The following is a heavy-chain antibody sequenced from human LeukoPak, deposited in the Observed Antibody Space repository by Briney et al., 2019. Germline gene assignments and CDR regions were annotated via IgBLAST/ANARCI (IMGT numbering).Heavy chain of an antibody. CDR1: GFTFSSYG. Sequence: PGESLRLSCAASGFTFSSYGMHWVRQAPGKGLEWVAVISYDGSNKYYADSVKGRFTISRDNSKNTLYLQMNSLRAEDTAVYYCAKGLDCSSTSCLNSYWGQGTLVTVSS. CDR2: ISYDGSNK. D-gene: IGHD2-2*01. V-gene: IGHV3-30*18. CDR3: AKGLDCSSTSCLNSY. J-gene: IGHJ4*02.